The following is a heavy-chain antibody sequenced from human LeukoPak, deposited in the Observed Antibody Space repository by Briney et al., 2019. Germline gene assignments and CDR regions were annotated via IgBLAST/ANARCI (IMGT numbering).Heavy chain of an antibody. D-gene: IGHD4-17*01. CDR3: GKVGTTMTTLVEY. CDR2: ISYDGSNK. J-gene: IGHJ4*02. Sequence: PGGSLRLSCAASGFTFSSYGMHWVRQAPGKGLEWVAVISYDGSNKYYADSVKGRFTISRDNSKNTLYLQMNSLRAEDTAVDYCGKVGTTMTTLVEYWGQGTLVTVSS. V-gene: IGHV3-30*18. CDR1: GFTFSSYG.